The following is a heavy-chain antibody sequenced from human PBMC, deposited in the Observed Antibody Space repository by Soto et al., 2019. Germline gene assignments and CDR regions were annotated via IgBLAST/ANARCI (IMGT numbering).Heavy chain of an antibody. J-gene: IGHJ5*02. D-gene: IGHD2-2*01. V-gene: IGHV1-3*01. CDR1: GYTFTRYA. CDR2: INAGKVNT. Sequence: ASVKVSCKASGYTFTRYAMHWVRQAPGQRLEWMGRINAGKVNTIYSQKFQGRVTITRDTSATTAYMQLSSLRSEDTAVYYCARAAYTSSWFDTWGQGTLGTVSS. CDR3: ARAAYTSSWFDT.